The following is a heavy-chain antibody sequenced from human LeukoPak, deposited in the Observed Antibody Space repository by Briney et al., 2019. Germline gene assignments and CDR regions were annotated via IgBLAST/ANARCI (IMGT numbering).Heavy chain of an antibody. V-gene: IGHV4-39*01. CDR2: ISYSGIT. D-gene: IGHD2-2*01. CDR3: ARHNDYASLMDV. Sequence: SETLSPPLTGFWVSLPTSGYYGASVRPPPGRGLGGIGSISYSGITYYKPSLRGRVTISGDTAKNQFSLKLSSVTAADTAVYYCARHNDYASLMDVWGQGTTVTVSS. CDR1: WVSLPTSGYY. J-gene: IGHJ6*02.